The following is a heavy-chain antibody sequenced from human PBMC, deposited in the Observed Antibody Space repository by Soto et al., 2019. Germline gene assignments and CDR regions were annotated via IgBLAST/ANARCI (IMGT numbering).Heavy chain of an antibody. CDR3: ARQPYGDYNWFDP. D-gene: IGHD4-17*01. V-gene: IGHV4-39*01. CDR1: GGSISSRSYY. J-gene: IGHJ5*02. Sequence: SETLSLTCTVCGGSISSRSYYWGCIRQPPGKGLEWIGSIYYSGSTYYNPSLKSRVTISVDTSKNQFSLKLSSVTAADTAVYYCARQPYGDYNWFDPWGQGTLVTVSS. CDR2: IYYSGST.